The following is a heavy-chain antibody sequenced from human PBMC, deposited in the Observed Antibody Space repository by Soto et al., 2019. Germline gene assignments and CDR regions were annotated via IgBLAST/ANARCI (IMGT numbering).Heavy chain of an antibody. V-gene: IGHV3-23*01. Sequence: GSLRLSCAASGFTFSTYAMSWVRQAPGKGLEWVSVISGSGGSTYYADSVKGRFTISRDNSKNTLYLQMNSLRAEDTAVYYCAKDLIAEGPPRYWGQGTLVTVSS. CDR3: AKDLIAEGPPRY. CDR2: ISGSGGST. D-gene: IGHD6-13*01. CDR1: GFTFSTYA. J-gene: IGHJ4*02.